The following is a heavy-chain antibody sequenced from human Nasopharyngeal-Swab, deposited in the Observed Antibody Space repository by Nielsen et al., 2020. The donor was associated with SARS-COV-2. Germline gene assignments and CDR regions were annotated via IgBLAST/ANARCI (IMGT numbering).Heavy chain of an antibody. J-gene: IGHJ3*02. D-gene: IGHD1-1*01. V-gene: IGHV3-30-3*01. CDR3: ARESGAHTTGAFDI. Sequence: GESLKISCAASRFTFSSYAMHWVRQAPGKGLQWVATISYDGSSKYYADSVKGRFTISGDNSNNTLYLQMNRLRAEDTAEYFCARESGAHTTGAFDIWGQGTMVTVSS. CDR1: RFTFSSYA. CDR2: ISYDGSSK.